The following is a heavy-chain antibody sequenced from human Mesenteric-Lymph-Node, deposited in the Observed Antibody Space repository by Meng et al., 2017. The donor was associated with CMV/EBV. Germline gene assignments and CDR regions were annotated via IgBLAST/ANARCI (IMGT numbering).Heavy chain of an antibody. V-gene: IGHV4-31*02. CDR1: GGSISSGGYY. CDR3: ARESSSGQAVDS. CDR2: IYYSGST. J-gene: IGHJ4*02. Sequence: TVSGGSISSGGYYWNWIRQHPGKGLEWIGYIYYSGSTYYNPSLKSRVTISVDTSKNQFSLKLSSVTAADTAMYYCARESSSGQAVDSWGQGTLVTVSS. D-gene: IGHD3-22*01.